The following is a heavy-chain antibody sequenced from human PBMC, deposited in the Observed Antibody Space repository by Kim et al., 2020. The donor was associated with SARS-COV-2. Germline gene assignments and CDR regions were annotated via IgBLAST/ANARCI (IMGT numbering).Heavy chain of an antibody. CDR2: ST. D-gene: IGHD3-10*01. CDR3: AKGPLWFGTG. V-gene: IGHV3-23*01. J-gene: IGHJ4*02. Sequence: STYHADSGKGRFTISRDNSKNTLYLQMNSLRAEDTAVYYCAKGPLWFGTGWGQGTLVTVSS.